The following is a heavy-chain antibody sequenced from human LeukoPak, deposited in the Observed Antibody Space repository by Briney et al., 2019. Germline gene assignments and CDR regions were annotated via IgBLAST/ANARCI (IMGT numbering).Heavy chain of an antibody. CDR2: IYNTGST. V-gene: IGHV4-59*01. D-gene: IGHD3-3*01. J-gene: IGHJ6*03. Sequence: SETLSLTCTVSGASITSYYSVWIRQPPGKGLEWIGYIYNTGSTSYNPSLKSRVTISEDTSKNQFSLKLSSVTAADTAVYYCARGGDYDFWSGYSNYYYMDVWGKGTTVTVSS. CDR3: ARGGDYDFWSGYSNYYYMDV. CDR1: GASITSYY.